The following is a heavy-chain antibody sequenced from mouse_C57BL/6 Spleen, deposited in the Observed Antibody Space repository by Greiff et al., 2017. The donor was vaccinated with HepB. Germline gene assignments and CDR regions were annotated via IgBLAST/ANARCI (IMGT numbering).Heavy chain of an antibody. J-gene: IGHJ1*03. CDR3: TRCRSSYERYFDV. CDR1: GYTFTDYE. Sequence: VQLQQSGAELVRPGASVTLSCKASGYTFTDYEMHWVKQTPVHGLEWIGAIDPETGGTAYNQKFKGKAILTADKSSSTAYMELRSLTSEDSAVYYCTRCRSSYERYFDVWGTGTTVTVSS. CDR2: IDPETGGT. V-gene: IGHV1-15*01. D-gene: IGHD1-1*01.